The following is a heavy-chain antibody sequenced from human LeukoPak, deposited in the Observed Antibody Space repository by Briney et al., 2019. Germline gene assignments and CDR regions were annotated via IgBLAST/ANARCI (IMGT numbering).Heavy chain of an antibody. Sequence: PGGSLRLSCAPSGFIFSDYWFHWVRQTPGQGLVWVAAINRDGTGTSHADSVRGRFTVSRDNAKNTLYLQLNSLRAEDTAVYYCARTDYWGQGTLVTVSS. J-gene: IGHJ4*02. V-gene: IGHV3-74*01. CDR3: ARTDY. CDR2: INRDGTGT. CDR1: GFIFSDYW.